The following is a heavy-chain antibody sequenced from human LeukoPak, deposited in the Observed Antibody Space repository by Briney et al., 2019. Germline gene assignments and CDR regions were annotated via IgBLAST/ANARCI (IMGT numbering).Heavy chain of an antibody. D-gene: IGHD3-10*01. Sequence: GASVKVSCKASGYTFTSYAMHWVRQAPGQRLEWMGWINAGNGNTKYSQKFQGRVTITRDTSASTAYMELSSLRSEDTAVYYCARKGVTWEFDFDYWGQGTLVTVSS. CDR3: ARKGVTWEFDFDY. J-gene: IGHJ4*02. V-gene: IGHV1-3*01. CDR1: GYTFTSYA. CDR2: INAGNGNT.